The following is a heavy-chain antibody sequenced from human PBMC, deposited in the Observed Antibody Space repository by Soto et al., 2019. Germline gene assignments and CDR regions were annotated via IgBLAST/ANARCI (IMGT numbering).Heavy chain of an antibody. Sequence: QVQLVQSGAEVTKPGSSVKVSCKASGGTFSSYAISWVRQAPGQGLEWMGGIIPSFGTANYAQTFQGRVRITAAESTGTAYMELSSLRSEDTAVYYCAIPTEQLVPGYYFDYWGQGTLVTVSS. CDR2: IIPSFGTA. CDR3: AIPTEQLVPGYYFDY. CDR1: GGTFSSYA. J-gene: IGHJ4*02. D-gene: IGHD6-13*01. V-gene: IGHV1-69*01.